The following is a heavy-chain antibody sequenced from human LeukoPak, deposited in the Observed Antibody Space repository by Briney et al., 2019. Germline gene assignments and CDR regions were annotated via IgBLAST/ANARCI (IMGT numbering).Heavy chain of an antibody. Sequence: GGSLRLSCAASGFTFSSYEMNWVRQAPGKGLEWVSYISSSGSTKYYADSVKGRFTISRDNAKNSLYLQMNSLRAEDTAVYYCARDGPRLITFGGVEGAFDIWGQGTMVTVSS. CDR3: ARDGPRLITFGGVEGAFDI. V-gene: IGHV3-48*03. J-gene: IGHJ3*02. CDR1: GFTFSSYE. CDR2: ISSSGSTK. D-gene: IGHD3-16*01.